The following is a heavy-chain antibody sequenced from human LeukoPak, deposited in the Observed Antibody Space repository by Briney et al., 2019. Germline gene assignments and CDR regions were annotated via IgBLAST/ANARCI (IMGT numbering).Heavy chain of an antibody. D-gene: IGHD2-2*02. J-gene: IGHJ4*02. CDR1: GFTFSSYW. CDR3: ARNPVRAYCSSTSCYTVSFFDY. CDR2: IKQDGSEK. V-gene: IGHV3-7*01. Sequence: PGGSLRLSCAASGFTFSSYWMSWVRQAPGKGLEWVANIKQDGSEKYYVDSVKGRFTISRDNAKNSLYLQMNSLRAEDTAVYYCARNPVRAYCSSTSCYTVSFFDYWGQGTLVTVSS.